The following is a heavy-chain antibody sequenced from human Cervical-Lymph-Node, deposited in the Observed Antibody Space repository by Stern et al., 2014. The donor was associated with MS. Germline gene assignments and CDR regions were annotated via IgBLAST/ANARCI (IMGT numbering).Heavy chain of an antibody. Sequence: QVQLQESGPGLVKPSETLSLTCTVSGDSISSYYWSWIRPPPGKGLEWIGHVYYSGTTYYHPSLTGRGTISVDTSTKQFSLKLNSGTAADTAVYYCARLSTVVDYWGQGTLVTVSS. J-gene: IGHJ4*02. D-gene: IGHD4-23*01. V-gene: IGHV4-59*08. CDR2: VYYSGTT. CDR3: ARLSTVVDY. CDR1: GDSISSYY.